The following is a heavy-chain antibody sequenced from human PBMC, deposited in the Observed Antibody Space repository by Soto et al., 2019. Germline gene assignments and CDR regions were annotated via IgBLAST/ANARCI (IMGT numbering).Heavy chain of an antibody. D-gene: IGHD3-9*01. Sequence: SVKVSCKASGGTFSSYAISWVRQAPGQGLEWMGGIIPIFGTANYAQKFQGRVTITADESTSTAYMELSSLRSEDTAVYYCARGGGYYDILTGHLDPYYYYCMDVWG. V-gene: IGHV1-69*13. CDR1: GGTFSSYA. CDR2: IIPIFGTA. J-gene: IGHJ6*01. CDR3: ARGGGYYDILTGHLDPYYYYCMDV.